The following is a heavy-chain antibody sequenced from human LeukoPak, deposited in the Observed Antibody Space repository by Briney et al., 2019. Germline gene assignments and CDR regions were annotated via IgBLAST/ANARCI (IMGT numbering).Heavy chain of an antibody. CDR2: ISGDGGST. V-gene: IGHV3-43*02. CDR1: GFTFDDYA. J-gene: IGHJ5*01. Sequence: GGSLRLSCAASGFTFDDYAMHWVRQAPGKGLEWVSFISGDGGSTYYADSVKGRFTISRDNSKSTLYLQMSRLRVEDTAVYYCAKDRPNYHESNGHYYRLNGDSWGQGTLVTVSS. CDR3: AKDRPNYHESNGHYYRLNGDS. D-gene: IGHD3-22*01.